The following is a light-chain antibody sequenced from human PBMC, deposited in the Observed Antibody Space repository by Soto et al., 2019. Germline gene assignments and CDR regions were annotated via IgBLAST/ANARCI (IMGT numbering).Light chain of an antibody. V-gene: IGLV1-40*01. Sequence: QSVLTQPPSVSEAPGQRVTISCTGSSSNIGAGYDVHWYQQLPGTAPKLLIHRNFQRPSGVPARFSASTSGTSASLAITALQSEDEADYYCAAWDDSLDAYVFGTGTKLTVL. CDR1: SSNIGAGYD. CDR3: AAWDDSLDAYV. CDR2: RNF. J-gene: IGLJ1*01.